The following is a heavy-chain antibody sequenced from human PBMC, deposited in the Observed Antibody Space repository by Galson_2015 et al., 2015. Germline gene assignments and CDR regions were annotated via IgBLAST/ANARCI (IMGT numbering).Heavy chain of an antibody. J-gene: IGHJ3*02. D-gene: IGHD3-10*01. CDR1: GYSISSGYY. CDR2: IYHSGST. CDR3: ARVLLWFGERPPASYAFDI. V-gene: IGHV4-38-2*01. Sequence: ETLSLTCAVSGYSISSGYYWGWIRQPPGKGLEWIGSIYHSGSTYYNPSLKSRVTISVDTSKNQFSLKLSSVTAADKAVYYCARVLLWFGERPPASYAFDIWGQGTMVTVSS.